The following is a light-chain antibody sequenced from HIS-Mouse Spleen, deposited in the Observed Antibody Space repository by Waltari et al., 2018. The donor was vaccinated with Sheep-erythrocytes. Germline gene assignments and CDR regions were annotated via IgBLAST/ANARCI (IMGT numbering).Light chain of an antibody. Sequence: QSALTQPASVSGSPGQSVTISFTGTSSDVGGYNYVSWYQQHPGKAPKLMIYDVSKRPSGVPDRFSGSKSGNTASLTISGLQAEDEADYYCCSYAGSYNHVFATGTKVTVL. CDR1: SSDVGGYNY. V-gene: IGLV2-11*01. CDR3: CSYAGSYNHV. CDR2: DVS. J-gene: IGLJ1*01.